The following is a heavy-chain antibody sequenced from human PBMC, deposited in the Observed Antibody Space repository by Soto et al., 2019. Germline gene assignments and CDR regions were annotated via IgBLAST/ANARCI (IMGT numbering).Heavy chain of an antibody. CDR2: IRSKTHNNAT. V-gene: IGHV3-73*02. CDR3: TRHGCGQGRDYLDNTVDSASIDQ. CDR1: GFSFSGSA. D-gene: IGHD3-16*01. J-gene: IGHJ4*02. Sequence: EVQLVESGGGVVQPGGSLKLSCAASGFSFSGSAMHWVRQASGKGLEWVGRIRSKTHNNATAYAASVEGRFTLSRDDSTNMADLQMNSLKTDDTAVYYWTRHGCGQGRDYLDNTVDSASIDQWGQGTLVTVSS.